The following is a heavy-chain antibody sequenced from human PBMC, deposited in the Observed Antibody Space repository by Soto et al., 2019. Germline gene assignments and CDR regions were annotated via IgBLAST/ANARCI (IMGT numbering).Heavy chain of an antibody. D-gene: IGHD2-15*01. J-gene: IGHJ4*02. CDR2: INTDGSTT. V-gene: IGHV3-74*01. Sequence: EVQLVESGGGLVQPGGSLRLSCAASGFTFSTYWMHWVRQAPGKGLEWVSRINTDGSTTNHADSVKGRFTIYRDNAKNTLYLQMNSLRAEDTAVYYCTRDSGGRDAYWGQGTLVTVSS. CDR3: TRDSGGRDAY. CDR1: GFTFSTYW.